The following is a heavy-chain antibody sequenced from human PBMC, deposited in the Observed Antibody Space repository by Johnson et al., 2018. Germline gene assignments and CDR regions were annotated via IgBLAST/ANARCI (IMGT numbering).Heavy chain of an antibody. CDR1: GGSFSGYY. CDR3: ARGRVYSSGSYLMDV. D-gene: IGHD6-19*01. J-gene: IGHJ6*03. CDR2: IKHSGST. V-gene: IGHV4-34*01. Sequence: QVQLQQWGAGLLKPSETLSLSCAVYGGSFSGYYWSWIRQPPGTGLEWIGAIKHSGSTHYNPSLTSRVTISVDTSKNQFSPKLTSVTAPDTAVYYWARGRVYSSGSYLMDVWGKGTTVTVSS.